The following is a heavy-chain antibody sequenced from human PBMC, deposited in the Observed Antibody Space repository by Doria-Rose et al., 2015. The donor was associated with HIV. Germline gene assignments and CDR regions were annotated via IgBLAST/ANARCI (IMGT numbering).Heavy chain of an antibody. CDR3: ARIKSSRWYHKYYFDF. D-gene: IGHD6-13*01. Sequence: QVTLKESGPVLVKPTETLTLTCTVSGVSLSSPGMGVSWIRQPPGKALEWLANTFSDDERSYKTSLKSRRTISRGTSKSQVVLTMTDMDPVDTATYYCARIKSSRWYHKYYFDFWGQGTLVIVSA. J-gene: IGHJ4*02. V-gene: IGHV2-26*01. CDR2: TFSDDER. CDR1: GVSLSSPGMG.